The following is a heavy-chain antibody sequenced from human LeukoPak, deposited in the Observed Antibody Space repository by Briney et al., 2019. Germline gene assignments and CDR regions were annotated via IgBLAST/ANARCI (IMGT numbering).Heavy chain of an antibody. CDR1: GFIFTSDA. V-gene: IGHV3-23*01. D-gene: IGHD1-26*01. CDR2: ISNSGRT. CDR3: AKESPYAVGGTGRVYYFDY. J-gene: IGHJ4*02. Sequence: GGSLRLSCAASGFIFTSDAISWVRQAPGKGLEWVSAISNSGRTYYVDPVKGRFTISRDNSKNTVDLQMNSLRAEDTAVYYCAKESPYAVGGTGRVYYFDYWGRGALVTVSS.